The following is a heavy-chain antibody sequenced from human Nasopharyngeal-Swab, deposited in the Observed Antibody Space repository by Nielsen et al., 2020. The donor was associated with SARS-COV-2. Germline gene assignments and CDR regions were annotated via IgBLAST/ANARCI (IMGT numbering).Heavy chain of an antibody. Sequence: GPLRPSCAVSGGSIISSTWWSWVRHPPGKGLEWIGEINHSGSTNYNPSLKSRVTISVDTSKNQFSLKLSSLTAADPAVYFCARGQGAYTYFRRPPLVAYWGQGTLVTVSS. CDR2: INHSGST. CDR3: ARGQGAYTYFRRPPLVAY. CDR1: GGSIISSTW. V-gene: IGHV4-4*01. D-gene: IGHD5-18*01. J-gene: IGHJ4*02.